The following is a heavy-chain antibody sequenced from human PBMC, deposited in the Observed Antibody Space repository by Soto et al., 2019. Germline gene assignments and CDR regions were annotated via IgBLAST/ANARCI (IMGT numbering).Heavy chain of an antibody. CDR3: ARDLGCSSTSCTNWFDP. V-gene: IGHV4-31*03. CDR1: GGSISSGGYY. CDR2: IYYSGST. D-gene: IGHD2-2*01. Sequence: QVQLQESGPGLVKPSQTLSLTCTVSGGSISSGGYYWSWIRQHPGKGLEWIGYIYYSGSTYYNPSLKSRVTISVDTSKNQFSLKLSSVTAADTAVYYCARDLGCSSTSCTNWFDPWGQGTLVTVSS. J-gene: IGHJ5*02.